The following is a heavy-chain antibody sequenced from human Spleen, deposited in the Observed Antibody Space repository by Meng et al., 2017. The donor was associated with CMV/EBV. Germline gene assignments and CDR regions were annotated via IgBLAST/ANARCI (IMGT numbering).Heavy chain of an antibody. J-gene: IGHJ4*02. CDR2: INGNRREK. CDR3: ARLRVPAATPPAFDY. D-gene: IGHD2-2*01. CDR1: RFSLSKYW. V-gene: IGHV3-7*01. Sequence: GESLKISCVACRFSLSKYWMPWVRQAQGKGPDYKCEINGNRREKDCVDCVRGRLTISRDNAKNSLYLQMNSLRAEDTAVYYCARLRVPAATPPAFDYWGQGTLVSVSS.